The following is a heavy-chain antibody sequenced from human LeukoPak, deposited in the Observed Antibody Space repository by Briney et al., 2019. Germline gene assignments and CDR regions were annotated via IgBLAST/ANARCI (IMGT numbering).Heavy chain of an antibody. D-gene: IGHD3-22*01. Sequence: PGGSLRLSCAASGFTFSSYWMHWVRQAPGKGLVWVSRINSDGSSTSYADSVKGRFTISRDNAKNTLYLQMNSLRAEDTAVYYCARAYYYDSSSCYRNHFDYWGQGTLVTVSS. CDR3: ARAYYYDSSSCYRNHFDY. J-gene: IGHJ4*02. V-gene: IGHV3-74*01. CDR1: GFTFSSYW. CDR2: INSDGSST.